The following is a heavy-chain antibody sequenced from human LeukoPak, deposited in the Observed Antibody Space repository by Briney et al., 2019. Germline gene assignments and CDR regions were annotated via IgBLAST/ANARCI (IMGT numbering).Heavy chain of an antibody. Sequence: SETLPLTCTVSGGSTSSYYWSWIRQPPGKGLEWIGYIFYSGSTNYNPSLKSRVTMSVDTSKNQFSLKLSSVTAPDTAVYYCARDQLYGSYYYYYMDVWGKGTTVTVSS. CDR3: ARDQLYGSYYYYYMDV. D-gene: IGHD4-17*01. V-gene: IGHV4-59*12. CDR2: IFYSGST. J-gene: IGHJ6*03. CDR1: GGSTSSYY.